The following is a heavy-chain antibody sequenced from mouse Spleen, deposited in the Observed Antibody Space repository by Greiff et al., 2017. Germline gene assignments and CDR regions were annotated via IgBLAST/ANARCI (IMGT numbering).Heavy chain of an antibody. J-gene: IGHJ4*01. CDR1: GFSLTSYG. Sequence: MNLVESGPGLVQPSQSLSITCTVSGFSLTSYGVHWVRQSPGKGLEWLGVIWSGGSTDYNAAFISRLSISKDNSKSQVFFKMNSLQADDTAIYYCARNLGPICAMDYWGQGTSVTVSS. CDR2: IWSGGST. V-gene: IGHV2-4-1*01. D-gene: IGHD3-3*01. CDR3: ARNLGPICAMDY.